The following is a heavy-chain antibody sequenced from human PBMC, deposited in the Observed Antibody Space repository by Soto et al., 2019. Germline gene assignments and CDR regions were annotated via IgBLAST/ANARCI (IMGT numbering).Heavy chain of an antibody. CDR3: ARDPRGGYSYGFGYYYGIDV. D-gene: IGHD5-18*01. V-gene: IGHV4-31*03. CDR1: GGSISSGGYY. CDR2: IYYSGST. Sequence: TLSLTCTVSGGSISSGGYYWSWIRQHPGKGLEWIGYIYYSGSTYYNPSLKSRVTISVDTSKNQFSLKLSSVTAADTAVYYCARDPRGGYSYGFGYYYGIDVWGQGTKVTV. J-gene: IGHJ6*02.